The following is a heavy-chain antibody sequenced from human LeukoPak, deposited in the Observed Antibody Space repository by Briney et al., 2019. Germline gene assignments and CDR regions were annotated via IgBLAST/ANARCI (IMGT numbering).Heavy chain of an antibody. Sequence: SETLSLTCAVYGGSFSGYYWGWIRQPPGKGLEWIGSIYHSGSYFHSGSTYYNPSLKSRVTISVDMSKNQFSLRLRSVTAADTAVYYCAIRYSSGWTSDAFDIWGQGTMVSVSS. J-gene: IGHJ3*02. CDR1: GGSFSGYY. CDR2: IYHSGSYFHSGST. CDR3: AIRYSSGWTSDAFDI. D-gene: IGHD6-19*01. V-gene: IGHV4-38-2*01.